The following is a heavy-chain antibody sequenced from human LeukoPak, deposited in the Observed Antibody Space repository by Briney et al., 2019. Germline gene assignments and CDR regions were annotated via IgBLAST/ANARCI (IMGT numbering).Heavy chain of an antibody. V-gene: IGHV3-30*02. D-gene: IGHD1-1*01. Sequence: GGSLRLSCAASGFTFSSYGMHWVRQAPGKGLEWVAFIRYDGSNKYYADSVKGRFTISRDNSKNTLYLQMNSLRAEDTAVYYCSKDARYDLISTGGRYFDYWGQGTLVTVSS. CDR3: SKDARYDLISTGGRYFDY. J-gene: IGHJ4*02. CDR1: GFTFSSYG. CDR2: IRYDGSNK.